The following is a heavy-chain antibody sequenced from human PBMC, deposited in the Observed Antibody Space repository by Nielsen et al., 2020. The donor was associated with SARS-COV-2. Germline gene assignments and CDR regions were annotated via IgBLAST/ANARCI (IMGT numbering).Heavy chain of an antibody. V-gene: IGHV1-24*01. Sequence: ASVKVSCKVSGYMVTELSMHWVRQAPGKGLEWMGSFDPEDGQKIYAQNLQGRVTMTEDTSTDTAYMEVSSLTSEDTAVYYCARVYCSSTSCYDYVGAFDIWGQGTMVTVSS. J-gene: IGHJ3*02. CDR1: GYMVTELS. CDR3: ARVYCSSTSCYDYVGAFDI. CDR2: FDPEDGQK. D-gene: IGHD2-2*01.